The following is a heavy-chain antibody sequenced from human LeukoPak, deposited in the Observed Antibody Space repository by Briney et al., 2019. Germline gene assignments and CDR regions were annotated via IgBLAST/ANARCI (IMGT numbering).Heavy chain of an antibody. CDR2: VNQGGTGK. CDR3: ARAYSVRYGLGYYYMDV. J-gene: IGHJ6*03. D-gene: IGHD5/OR15-5a*01. CDR1: GFRFSSQW. V-gene: IGHV3-7*01. Sequence: GGSLRLSCAASGFRFSSQWMSWVRQAPGKGLEWVAIVNQGGTGKYYVDSVKGRFTISRDNAENSLYLQMNSLRAEDTAVYYCARAYSVRYGLGYYYMDVWGKGTTVTISS.